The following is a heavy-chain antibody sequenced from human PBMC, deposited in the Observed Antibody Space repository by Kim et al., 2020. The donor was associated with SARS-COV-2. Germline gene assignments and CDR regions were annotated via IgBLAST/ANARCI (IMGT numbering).Heavy chain of an antibody. Sequence: SETLSLTCTVSGGSISSGSYYWSWIRQPAGKGLEWIGRIYTSGSTNYNPSLKSRVTISVDTSKNQFSLKLSSVTAADTAVYYCARGILGGDFDYWGQGTLVTVSS. V-gene: IGHV4-61*02. D-gene: IGHD3-16*01. CDR1: GGSISSGSYY. CDR2: IYTSGST. CDR3: ARGILGGDFDY. J-gene: IGHJ4*02.